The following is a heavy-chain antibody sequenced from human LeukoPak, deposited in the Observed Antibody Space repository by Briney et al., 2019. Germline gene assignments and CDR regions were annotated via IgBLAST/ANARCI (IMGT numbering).Heavy chain of an antibody. CDR3: ARARQMGYSDYDTVEY. CDR2: IYSGGST. CDR1: GFTVSSNY. J-gene: IGHJ4*02. D-gene: IGHD5-12*01. Sequence: PGGSLRLSCAASGFTVSSNYMSWVRQAPGKGLEWVSVIYSGGSTYYADSVKGRFTISRDNSKNTLYLQMNSLRAEDTAVYYCARARQMGYSDYDTVEYWGQGTLVTVSS. V-gene: IGHV3-53*01.